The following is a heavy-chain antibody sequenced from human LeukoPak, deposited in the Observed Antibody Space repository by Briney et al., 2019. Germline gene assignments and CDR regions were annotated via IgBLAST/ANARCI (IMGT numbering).Heavy chain of an antibody. D-gene: IGHD3-10*02. CDR3: AELGITMIGGV. CDR2: ISSSGSTI. Sequence: PGGSLRLSCAASGRAIKLYMMNWVRQAPGKGLEWVSYISSSGSTIYYADSVKGRFTISRDNAKNSLYLQMNSLRAEDTAVYYCAELGITMIGGVWGKGTTVTISS. CDR1: GRAIKLYM. J-gene: IGHJ6*04. V-gene: IGHV3-48*03.